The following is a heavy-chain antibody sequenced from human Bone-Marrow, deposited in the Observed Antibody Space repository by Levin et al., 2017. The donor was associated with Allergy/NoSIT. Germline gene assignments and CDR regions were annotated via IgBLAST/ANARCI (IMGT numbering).Heavy chain of an antibody. V-gene: IGHV4-30-4*01. CDR2: IYYSGST. J-gene: IGHJ4*02. D-gene: IGHD2-2*01. CDR1: GGSISSGDYY. Sequence: SETLSLTCTVSGGSISSGDYYWSWIRQPPGKGLEWIGYIYYSGSTYYNPSLKSRVTISVDTSKNQFSLKLSSVTAADTAVYYCARSDLVPAAIFDYWGQGTLVTVSS. CDR3: ARSDLVPAAIFDY.